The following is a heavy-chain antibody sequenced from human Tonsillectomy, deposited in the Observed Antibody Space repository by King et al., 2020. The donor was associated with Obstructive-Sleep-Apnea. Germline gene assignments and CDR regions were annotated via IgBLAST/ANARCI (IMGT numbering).Heavy chain of an antibody. J-gene: IGHJ6*02. Sequence: QLVQSGGGVVQPGGSLRLSCAASGFTFADYVFHWVRQAPGKGLEWVSLISWDGENTYYADSVKGRFTISRDNSKNSLYLQLSSLRTEDTALYYCAKDVHHDYTIEYYYYGMDVWGQGTPVTVS. D-gene: IGHD4-11*01. CDR2: ISWDGENT. CDR3: AKDVHHDYTIEYYYYGMDV. CDR1: GFTFADYV. V-gene: IGHV3-43*01.